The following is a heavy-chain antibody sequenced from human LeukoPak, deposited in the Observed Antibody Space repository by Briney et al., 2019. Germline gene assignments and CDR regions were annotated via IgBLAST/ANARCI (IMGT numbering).Heavy chain of an antibody. D-gene: IGHD1-1*01. CDR1: GFSFTAYG. CDR3: ARHLGHCREGTCYFDY. CDR2: INGAGDNT. J-gene: IGHJ4*02. Sequence: PGGSLRLSCAASGFSFTAYGMSWVRQAPGQGLQWVSAINGAGDNTYYADSVKGRFTISRDNSKNTLYLQMHSLRAEDTAIYICARHLGHCREGTCYFDYWGLGALVTVSP. V-gene: IGHV3-23*01.